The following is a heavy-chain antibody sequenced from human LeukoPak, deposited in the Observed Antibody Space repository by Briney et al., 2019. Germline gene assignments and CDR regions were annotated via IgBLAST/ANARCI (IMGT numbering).Heavy chain of an antibody. CDR1: GFTFSSYD. CDR2: ISTAGDT. CDR3: ARARTSGTYYFDY. Sequence: GGSLRLSCAASGFTFSSYDMHWVRQATGKGLEWVSGISTAGDTYYADSVKGRFTISRENAKSSLYLQMNRLRAGDTAVYYCARARTSGTYYFDYWGQGALVTVSS. J-gene: IGHJ4*02. V-gene: IGHV3-13*04. D-gene: IGHD1-26*01.